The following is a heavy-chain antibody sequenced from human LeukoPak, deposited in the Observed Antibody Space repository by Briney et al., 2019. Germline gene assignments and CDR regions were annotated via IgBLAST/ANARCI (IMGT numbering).Heavy chain of an antibody. CDR2: ISRSGDTT. J-gene: IGHJ4*02. D-gene: IGHD1-20*01. CDR3: ARELYNWNVDY. CDR1: GFAFSSYT. Sequence: GGSLRLSCAASGFAFSSYTMSWVRQAPGKGLEWVTAISRSGDTTYYADSVRGRFTISRDNSKNTLYLQMNTLRAEDTAVYYCARELYNWNVDYWGQGTLVTVSS. V-gene: IGHV3-23*01.